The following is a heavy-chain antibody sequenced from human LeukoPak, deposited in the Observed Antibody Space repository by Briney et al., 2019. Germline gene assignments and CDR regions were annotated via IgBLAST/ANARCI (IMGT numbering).Heavy chain of an antibody. D-gene: IGHD3-3*01. CDR2: INDEGAVT. Sequence: GGSLRLSCAASGFPFNNYAMSWVRQAPGKGLEWVSSINDEGAVTYYADSVKGRFIISRDNAENTLYLQTNSLRAEDTALYYCATTDFWRGHFDFWGQGTLVTVSS. V-gene: IGHV3-23*01. CDR1: GFPFNNYA. J-gene: IGHJ4*02. CDR3: ATTDFWRGHFDF.